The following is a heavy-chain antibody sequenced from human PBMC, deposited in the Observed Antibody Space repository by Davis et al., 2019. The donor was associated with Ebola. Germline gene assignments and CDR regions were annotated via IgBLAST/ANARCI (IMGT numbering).Heavy chain of an antibody. Sequence: AASVKVSCKASGYTFTGYYMHWVRQAPGQGLEWMGWINPNSGGTNYAQKFQGRVTITRDTSISTAYMELSRLRSDDTAVYYCARERGIVQTCGMDVWGQGTTVTVSS. CDR2: INPNSGGT. D-gene: IGHD2-8*01. CDR1: GYTFTGYY. V-gene: IGHV1-2*02. CDR3: ARERGIVQTCGMDV. J-gene: IGHJ6*02.